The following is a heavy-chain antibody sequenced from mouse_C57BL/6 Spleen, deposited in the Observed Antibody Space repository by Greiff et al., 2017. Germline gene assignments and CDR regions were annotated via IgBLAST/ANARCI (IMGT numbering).Heavy chain of an antibody. CDR1: GFTFSSYA. J-gene: IGHJ1*03. CDR3: ARDYGSILYWYFDV. D-gene: IGHD1-1*01. Sequence: EVKLVQSGGGLVKPGGSLKLSCAASGFTFSSYAMSWVRQTPEQRLAWVATISAGGSYPYYPDNVKGRFTVSRDNAKNNLYLQMSHLKSEDTALYACARDYGSILYWYFDVWGTGTTVTVSS. V-gene: IGHV5-4*01. CDR2: ISAGGSYP.